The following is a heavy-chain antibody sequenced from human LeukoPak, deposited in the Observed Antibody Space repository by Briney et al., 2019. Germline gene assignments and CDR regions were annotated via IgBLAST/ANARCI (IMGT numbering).Heavy chain of an antibody. V-gene: IGHV1-58*01. D-gene: IGHD3-10*01. Sequence: SVKVSCKASRFTFSSPTVQWVRQARGHRLEWIGWIVVGSGYTNYAQKFQERVTFTGDMSTGTVYMELSSLRSEDTAVYYCAVARGLTDPLDCWGQGTLVTVSS. CDR3: AVARGLTDPLDC. CDR1: RFTFSSPT. CDR2: IVVGSGYT. J-gene: IGHJ4*02.